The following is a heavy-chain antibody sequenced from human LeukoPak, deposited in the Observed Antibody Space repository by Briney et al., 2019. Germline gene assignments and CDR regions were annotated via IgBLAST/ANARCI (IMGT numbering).Heavy chain of an antibody. J-gene: IGHJ5*02. CDR2: ISSSSSYI. V-gene: IGHV3-21*01. CDR1: GFTFSSYS. Sequence: NPGGSLRLSCAASGFTFSSYSMSWVRQAPGKGLEWVPSISSSSSYIYYADSVKGRFTISRDNARNSLYLQMNSLRAEDTAVYYCARGGIVVPAPRFDPWGQGTLVTVSS. CDR3: ARGGIVVPAPRFDP. D-gene: IGHD2-2*01.